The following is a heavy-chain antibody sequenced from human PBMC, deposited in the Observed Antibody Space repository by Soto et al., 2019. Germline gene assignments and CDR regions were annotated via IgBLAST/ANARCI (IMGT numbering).Heavy chain of an antibody. J-gene: IGHJ5*02. CDR2: ISAYNGNT. CDR3: AREPLAGSSFDP. V-gene: IGHV1-18*01. Sequence: ASVKGSCKASGYTFTSYGISWVRQAPGQGLEWMGWISAYNGNTNYAQKLQGRVTMTTDTSTSTAYMELRSLRSDDTAVYYCAREPLAGSSFDPWGQGTLVTVSS. CDR1: GYTFTSYG. D-gene: IGHD6-6*01.